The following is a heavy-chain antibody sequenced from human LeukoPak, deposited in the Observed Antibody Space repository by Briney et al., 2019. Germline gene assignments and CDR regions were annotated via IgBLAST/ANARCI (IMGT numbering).Heavy chain of an antibody. D-gene: IGHD2-2*01. CDR2: IYHSGST. CDR3: ARHRSGVVVPAADDAFDI. CDR1: GYSISSGYY. Sequence: SETLSLTCAVSGYSISSGYYWGWIRQPPGKGLEWIGSIYHSGSTYYNPSLKSRVTISVDTSKNQFSLKLSSVTAADTAVYYCARHRSGVVVPAADDAFDIWSQGTMVTVSS. V-gene: IGHV4-38-2*01. J-gene: IGHJ3*02.